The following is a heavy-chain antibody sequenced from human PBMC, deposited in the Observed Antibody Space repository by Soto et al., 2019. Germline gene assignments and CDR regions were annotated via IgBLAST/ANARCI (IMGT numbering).Heavy chain of an antibody. D-gene: IGHD3-10*01. CDR2: INHSGST. Sequence: PETLSLICAVYGWSFSAYSWICIRQPPGNGLEWIGEINHSGSTNYNPSLKSRVTISVDTSKNQFSLKLSSVTAADTAVYYCARVGYYGSGSYYVRYKWFHPWGQGSLVTVS. CDR3: ARVGYYGSGSYYVRYKWFHP. J-gene: IGHJ5*02. CDR1: GWSFSAYS. V-gene: IGHV4-34*01.